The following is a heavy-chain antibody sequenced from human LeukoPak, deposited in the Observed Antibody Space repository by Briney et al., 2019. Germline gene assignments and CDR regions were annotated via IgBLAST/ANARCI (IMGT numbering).Heavy chain of an antibody. Sequence: XLSCXXSXXTFSSYSXSWVRQAPGKGLEWVSYISSSSSTIYYADSVKGRFTISRDNAKNSLYLQMNSLRAEDTAVYYCARDLVPYWGQGTLATVSS. CDR1: XXTFSSYS. CDR3: ARDLVPY. D-gene: IGHD6-6*01. V-gene: IGHV3-48*04. CDR2: ISSSSSTI. J-gene: IGHJ4*02.